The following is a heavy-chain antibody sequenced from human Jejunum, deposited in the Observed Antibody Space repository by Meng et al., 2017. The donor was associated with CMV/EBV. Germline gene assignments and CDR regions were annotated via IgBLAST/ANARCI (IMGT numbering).Heavy chain of an antibody. CDR3: ARPFGVASAGAFDI. CDR1: GFSLSSFG. CDR2: IRYDESNK. V-gene: IGHV3-30*02. Sequence: GFSLSSFGMHWVRQAPGKGLEWVAFIRYDESNKYYADSVKGRFTISRDNSMNTLYVQMNSLRTEDTAVYYCARPFGVASAGAFDIWGQGTMVTVSS. D-gene: IGHD3-3*01. J-gene: IGHJ3*02.